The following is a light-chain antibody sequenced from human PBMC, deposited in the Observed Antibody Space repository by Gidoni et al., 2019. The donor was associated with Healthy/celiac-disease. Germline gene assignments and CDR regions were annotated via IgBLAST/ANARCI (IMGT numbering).Light chain of an antibody. CDR1: QSVSSY. CDR2: DAS. V-gene: IGKV3-11*01. J-gene: IGKJ4*01. Sequence: EIVLTQSPATLSLSPGERATLSYRASQSVSSYLALYQQKPGQAPRLLIYDASNRATGIPARFSGSGSGTDFTLTISSLEPEDFAVYYCQQRSNWPPSVTFGGGTKVEIK. CDR3: QQRSNWPPSVT.